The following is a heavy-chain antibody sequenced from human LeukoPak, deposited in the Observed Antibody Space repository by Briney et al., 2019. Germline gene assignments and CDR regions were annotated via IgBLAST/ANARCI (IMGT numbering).Heavy chain of an antibody. CDR1: GGSISSYY. D-gene: IGHD3/OR15-3a*01. CDR2: IYYSGST. Sequence: PSETLSLTCTVSGGSISSYYWSWIRQPPGKGLEWSGYIYYSGSTNYNPSLKSRVTISVDTSKNQFSLKLSSVTAADTAVYYCASTDLNYGMDVWGQGTTVTVSS. V-gene: IGHV4-59*08. CDR3: ASTDLNYGMDV. J-gene: IGHJ6*02.